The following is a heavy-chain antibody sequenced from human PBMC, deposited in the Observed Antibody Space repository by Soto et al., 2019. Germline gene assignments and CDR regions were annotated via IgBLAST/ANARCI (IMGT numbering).Heavy chain of an antibody. CDR2: IYYSGST. CDR1: GGSISSGGYY. J-gene: IGHJ4*02. CDR3: ARANIERAKCDY. V-gene: IGHV4-31*03. D-gene: IGHD7-27*01. Sequence: QVQLQESGPGVVKPSQTLSLTCTVSGGSISSGGYYWSWIRQHPGKGMEWIGYIYYSGSTYYNPSLKSRVTIPVDTSKNQSSLKLSSVTAADTAVYYCARANIERAKCDYWVGGALVTVST.